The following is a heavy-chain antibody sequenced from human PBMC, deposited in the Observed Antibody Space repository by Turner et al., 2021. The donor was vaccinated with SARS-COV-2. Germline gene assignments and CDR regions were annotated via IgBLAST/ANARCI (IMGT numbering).Heavy chain of an antibody. V-gene: IGHV3-48*03. Sequence: EVQLVESGGGVVQPGGSLRLPCAASGFTFSSYEMNWVRQAPGKGLKWVAYIISSGSSIYYADSVKCRFTITSNNAKNTMYLQMNSLRVEYTAGYYGASAPGGNPFDYWGQGTLVTVSS. CDR3: ASAPGGNPFDY. CDR1: GFTFSSYE. CDR2: IISSGSSI. D-gene: IGHD6-25*01. J-gene: IGHJ4*02.